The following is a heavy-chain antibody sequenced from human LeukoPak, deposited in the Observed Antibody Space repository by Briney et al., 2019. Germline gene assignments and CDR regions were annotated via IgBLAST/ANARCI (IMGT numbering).Heavy chain of an antibody. CDR3: TTYSSGPWH. CDR1: GLTFSNAC. D-gene: IGHD6-19*01. V-gene: IGHV3-15*01. J-gene: IGHJ4*02. CDR2: IKSKTEGETT. Sequence: GGSLRLSCAASGLTFSNACMSWVRQAPGKGLEWVGRIKSKTEGETTDYATPVKGRFTISRDDSKDTLYLQMDSLKTEDTAVYYCTTYSSGPWHWGQGTLVTVSA.